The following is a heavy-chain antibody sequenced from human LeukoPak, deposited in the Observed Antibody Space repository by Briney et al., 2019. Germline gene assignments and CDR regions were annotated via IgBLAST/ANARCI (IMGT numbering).Heavy chain of an antibody. CDR3: SEGYFEPFDH. D-gene: IGHD5-24*01. CDR2: LSYTGKT. J-gene: IGHJ4*02. Sequence: PSETLSLTCLVSGASVSSSHWNWIRQLPGKGLEWIGCLSYTGKTDYNPSLTSRVTISLDTPKNQVSLKLKSLTAADTAVYYCSEGYFEPFDHWGQGISVTVSS. CDR1: GASVSSSH. V-gene: IGHV4-59*02.